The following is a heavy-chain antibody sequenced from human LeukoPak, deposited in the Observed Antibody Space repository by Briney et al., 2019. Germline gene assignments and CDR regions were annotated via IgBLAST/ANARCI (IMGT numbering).Heavy chain of an antibody. CDR3: AKGEETLWSGGT. J-gene: IGHJ5*02. V-gene: IGHV3-23*01. D-gene: IGHD3-3*01. CDR1: GFTFSNYA. Sequence: GGSLRLSCAASGFTFSNYAMSWVRQAPGKGLEWLSVISGSDGRAYYADSVKGRFTISRDNSRNTLYLQMNSLRAEDTAIYYCAKGEETLWSGGTWGQGTLVTVSS. CDR2: ISGSDGRA.